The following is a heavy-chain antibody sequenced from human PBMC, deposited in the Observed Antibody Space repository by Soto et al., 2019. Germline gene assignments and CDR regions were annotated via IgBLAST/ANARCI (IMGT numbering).Heavy chain of an antibody. V-gene: IGHV3-11*01. Sequence: QVQLVESGGGLVKAGGSLRLSCAASGFIFSDYYMTWIRQAPGKGLEWLSCSSNRDRSTYYADSVKDRFVVSKDNAKNSVYLRMNSLRTEDTAVYFCARAWKIEKFGVNSMSKCLDVWGQGTTVTVSS. CDR3: ARAWKIEKFGVNSMSKCLDV. D-gene: IGHD3-3*01. CDR2: SSNRDRST. CDR1: GFIFSDYY. J-gene: IGHJ6*02.